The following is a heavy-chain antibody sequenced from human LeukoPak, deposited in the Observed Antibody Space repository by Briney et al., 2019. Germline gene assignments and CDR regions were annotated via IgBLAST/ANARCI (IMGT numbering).Heavy chain of an antibody. J-gene: IGHJ3*02. V-gene: IGHV3-23*01. CDR2: ISGSGGST. CDR1: GFTFSSYA. Sequence: GGSLRLSCAASGFTFSSYAMSWVRQAPGKGLEWVSAISGSGGSTYYADSVKGRFTISRDNSKNTQYLQMNSLRAEDTAVYYCAKDITYDSSGSYDAFDIWGQGTMVTVSS. CDR3: AKDITYDSSGSYDAFDI. D-gene: IGHD3-22*01.